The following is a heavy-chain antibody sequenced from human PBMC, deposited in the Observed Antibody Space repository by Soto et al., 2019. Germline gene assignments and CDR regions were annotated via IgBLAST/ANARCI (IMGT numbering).Heavy chain of an antibody. J-gene: IGHJ4*02. Sequence: SETLSLTCTVSVDSITTYYWSWIRQPPGKGLEWIGYIYYSGSTSYNPSLRSRVTISVDTSKSQFSLNLSSVTAADTAVYYYARGRTSWRRWGQGVLVTVSS. CDR3: ARGRTSWRR. CDR1: VDSITTYY. CDR2: IYYSGST. V-gene: IGHV4-59*01.